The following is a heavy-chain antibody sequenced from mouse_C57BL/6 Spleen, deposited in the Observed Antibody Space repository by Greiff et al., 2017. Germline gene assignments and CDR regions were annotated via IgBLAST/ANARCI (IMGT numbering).Heavy chain of an antibody. V-gene: IGHV1-15*01. CDR2: IDPETGGT. CDR1: GYTFTDYE. Sequence: LVESGAELVRPGASVTLSCKASGYTFTDYEMHWVKQTPVHGLEWIGAIDPETGGTAYNQKFKGKAILTADKSSSTAYMELRSLTSEDSAVYYCTRIYYYGSSYFDYWGQGTTLTVSS. J-gene: IGHJ2*01. CDR3: TRIYYYGSSYFDY. D-gene: IGHD1-1*01.